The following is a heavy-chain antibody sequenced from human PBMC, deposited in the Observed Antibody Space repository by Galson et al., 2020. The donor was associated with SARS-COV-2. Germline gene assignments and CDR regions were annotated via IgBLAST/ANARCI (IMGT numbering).Heavy chain of an antibody. V-gene: IGHV4-59*01. D-gene: IGHD4-17*01. J-gene: IGHJ6*02. CDR2: ISYSGST. CDR3: ARDPAPLYGDNYYYGRDV. Sequence: ETSETLSLTCSVSDVSMTSYYWSWIRQPPGKGLEWIGYISYSGSTNYNPSLRSRVTILVDMSRNQFSLKRSSVTAADTAIYYCARDPAPLYGDNYYYGRDVWGRGTTVTVSS. CDR1: DVSMTSYY.